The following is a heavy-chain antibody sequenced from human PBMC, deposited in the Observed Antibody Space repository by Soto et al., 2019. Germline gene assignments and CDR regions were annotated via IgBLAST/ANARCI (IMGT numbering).Heavy chain of an antibody. CDR2: ISAYNGNT. CDR3: ERGAYDFWSGYRHFDS. Sequence: ASVKVSCKASGYTFTSYGISWVRQAPGQGLEWMGWISAYNGNTNYAQKLQGRVTITTDTSASTAYMELSRLTSEDTAIYYCERGAYDFWSGYRHFDSWGQRSLVTVSS. V-gene: IGHV1-18*01. J-gene: IGHJ4*02. D-gene: IGHD3-3*01. CDR1: GYTFTSYG.